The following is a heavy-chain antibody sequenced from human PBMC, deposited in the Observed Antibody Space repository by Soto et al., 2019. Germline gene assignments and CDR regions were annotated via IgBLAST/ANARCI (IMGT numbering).Heavy chain of an antibody. D-gene: IGHD3-22*01. J-gene: IGHJ6*02. CDR1: GGTFSSYA. CDR2: IIPIFGTA. V-gene: IGHV1-69*01. CDR3: ARDAWYDSSGYSRPGYYYYYGMDV. Sequence: QVQLVQSGAEVKKPGSSVKVSCKASGGTFSSYAISWVRQAPGQGLEWMGGIIPIFGTANYAQKFQGRVTITADESTSTAYMELSSLRSEDTAVYYCARDAWYDSSGYSRPGYYYYYGMDVWGQGTTVTVSS.